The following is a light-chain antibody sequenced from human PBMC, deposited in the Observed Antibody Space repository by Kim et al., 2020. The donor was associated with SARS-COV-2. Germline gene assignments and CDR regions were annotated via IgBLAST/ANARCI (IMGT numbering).Light chain of an antibody. J-gene: IGLJ3*02. V-gene: IGLV3-21*04. Sequence: PGETARITCGENDVLGSSVAWYRQKAGQAPVLVIYRDSDRPSGIPARLSASTSGNIATLTISRVEVGDEADYYCHIWDHYSDPSEVFGGGTQLTVL. CDR1: DVLGSS. CDR2: RDS. CDR3: HIWDHYSDPSEV.